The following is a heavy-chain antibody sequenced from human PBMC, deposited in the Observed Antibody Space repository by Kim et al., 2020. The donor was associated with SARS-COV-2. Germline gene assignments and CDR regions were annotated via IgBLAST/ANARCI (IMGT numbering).Heavy chain of an antibody. D-gene: IGHD2-2*01. CDR1: GFTVSSNY. Sequence: GGSLRLSCAASGFTVSSNYMSWVRQAPGKGLEWVSVIYSGGSTYYADSVKGRFTISRDNSKNTLYLQMNILRAEDTAVYYCARERYCSSTSCYDRGDYYYYYGMDVWGQGTTVTVSS. J-gene: IGHJ6*02. CDR3: ARERYCSSTSCYDRGDYYYYYGMDV. V-gene: IGHV3-53*01. CDR2: IYSGGST.